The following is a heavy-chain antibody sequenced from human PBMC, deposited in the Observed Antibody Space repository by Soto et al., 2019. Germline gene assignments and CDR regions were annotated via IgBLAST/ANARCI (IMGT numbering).Heavy chain of an antibody. D-gene: IGHD6-19*01. CDR1: GFTFSSYD. CDR2: IGTAGDT. Sequence: GGSLRLSCAASGFTFSSYDMHWVRQATGKGLEWVSAIGTAGDTYYPGSVKGRFTISRENAKNSLYLQMNSLRAGDTAVYYCARGVIAVAGPSYYYYMDVWGKGTTVTVSS. V-gene: IGHV3-13*01. J-gene: IGHJ6*03. CDR3: ARGVIAVAGPSYYYYMDV.